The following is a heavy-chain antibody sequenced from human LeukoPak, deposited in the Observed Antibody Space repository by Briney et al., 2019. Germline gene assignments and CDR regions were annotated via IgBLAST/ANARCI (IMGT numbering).Heavy chain of an antibody. CDR3: AKDISDGYSYGYTYSYYFDY. D-gene: IGHD5-18*01. CDR2: ISGDGGST. V-gene: IGHV3-43*02. Sequence: GGSVRLSCVASGFIFDEYAMHWVRQAPGKGLEWVSLISGDGGSTYYADSVKGRFTISRDNSKNSLYLQKNSLRTEDTALYYCAKDISDGYSYGYTYSYYFDYWGQGTLVTVSS. CDR1: GFIFDEYA. J-gene: IGHJ4*02.